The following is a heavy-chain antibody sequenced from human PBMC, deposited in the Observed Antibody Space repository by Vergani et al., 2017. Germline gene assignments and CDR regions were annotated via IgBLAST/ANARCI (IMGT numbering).Heavy chain of an antibody. CDR3: ARGLGYSGYVYFQFDY. CDR2: IIPIFGTA. CDR1: GGTFSSYA. D-gene: IGHD5-12*01. V-gene: IGHV1-69*06. Sequence: QVQLVQSGAEVKKPGASVKVSCKASGGTFSSYAISWVRQAPGQGLEWMGGIIPIFGTANYAQKFQGRVAITADKSTSTAYMELSSLRSEDTAVYYCARGLGYSGYVYFQFDYWGQGTLVTVSS. J-gene: IGHJ4*02.